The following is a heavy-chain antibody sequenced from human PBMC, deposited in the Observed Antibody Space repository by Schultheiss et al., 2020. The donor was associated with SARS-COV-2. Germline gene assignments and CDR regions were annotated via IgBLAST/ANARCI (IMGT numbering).Heavy chain of an antibody. V-gene: IGHV3-23*01. CDR3: ARDRRRFLEWSYYYGMDV. CDR1: GFTFSSYA. CDR2: ISGSGGST. D-gene: IGHD3-3*01. J-gene: IGHJ6*02. Sequence: GGSLRLSCAASGFTFSSYAMSWVRQAPGKGLEWVSAISGSGGSTYYADSVKGRFTISRDNSKNTLYLQMNSLRAEDTAVYYCARDRRRFLEWSYYYGMDVWGQGTTVTVSS.